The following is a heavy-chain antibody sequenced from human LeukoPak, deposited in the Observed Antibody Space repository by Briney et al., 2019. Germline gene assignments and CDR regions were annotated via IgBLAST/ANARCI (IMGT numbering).Heavy chain of an antibody. Sequence: GESLKISCKGSGYGFPSYWIGWVRQMPGKGLEWMGIIYPGDSDTRYSPSLQGQVTISADKSIATAYLQWSSLKASDTAMYYCARRAVYCTSITCTYFGYWGQGTLVTVSS. CDR1: GYGFPSYW. CDR2: IYPGDSDT. D-gene: IGHD2-2*01. J-gene: IGHJ4*02. CDR3: ARRAVYCTSITCTYFGY. V-gene: IGHV5-51*01.